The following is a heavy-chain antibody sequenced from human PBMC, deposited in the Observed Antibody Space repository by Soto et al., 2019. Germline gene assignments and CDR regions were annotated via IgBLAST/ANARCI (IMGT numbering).Heavy chain of an antibody. CDR2: IYYSGST. CDR1: GGSIISGDYY. J-gene: IGHJ6*02. Sequence: SETLSLTCTVSGGSIISGDYYWSWIRQPPGKGLEWIGYIYYSGSTYYNPSLESRVTISVDTSKNHFSLHLSSVTAADTAVYFCGKATGISDYYSGVDVWGQGTTVTFSS. D-gene: IGHD1-1*01. CDR3: GKATGISDYYSGVDV. V-gene: IGHV4-30-4*01.